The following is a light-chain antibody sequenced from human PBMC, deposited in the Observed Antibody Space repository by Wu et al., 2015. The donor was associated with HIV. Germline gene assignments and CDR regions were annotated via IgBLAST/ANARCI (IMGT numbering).Light chain of an antibody. CDR3: QQYGSSPQT. Sequence: EIVLTQSPATLSLSPGERATLSCRASQSVSSYLAWYQQKPGQAPRLLIYGVSSRTTGIPDRFRGSGSGTDFTLTINRLEPEDFAVYYCQQYGSSPQTFGQGTKVEIK. J-gene: IGKJ1*01. CDR2: GVS. CDR1: QSVSSY. V-gene: IGKV3-20*01.